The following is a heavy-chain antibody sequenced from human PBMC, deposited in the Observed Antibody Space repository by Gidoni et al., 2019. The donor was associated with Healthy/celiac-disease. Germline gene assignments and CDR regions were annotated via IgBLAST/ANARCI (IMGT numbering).Heavy chain of an antibody. CDR2: IYSGGST. V-gene: IGHV3-66*01. CDR1: GFTVSSNY. Sequence: EVQLVESGGGLVQPGGSLRLSCAASGFTVSSNYMSWVRKAPGKGLEWVSVIYSGGSTYYADSVKGRFTISRDNSKNTLYLQMNSLRAEDTAVYYCARVPSRMSSGWYRNDAFDIWGQGTMVTVSS. J-gene: IGHJ3*02. D-gene: IGHD6-19*01. CDR3: ARVPSRMSSGWYRNDAFDI.